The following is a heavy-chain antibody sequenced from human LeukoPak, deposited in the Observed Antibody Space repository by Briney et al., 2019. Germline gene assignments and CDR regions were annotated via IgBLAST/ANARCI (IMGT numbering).Heavy chain of an antibody. D-gene: IGHD2/OR15-2a*01. CDR2: FDPENRKT. CDR1: GFTLTELS. Sequence: GASVKVSCKVSGFTLTELSIHWVRQAPGKGPEWMGGFDPENRKTVYAHKFQGRVTMPEDTSTDTAYMGVTSLRFEDTAVYYCPRGDSLTFLDAFDIWGQGTTVTVSS. V-gene: IGHV1-24*01. J-gene: IGHJ3*02. CDR3: PRGDSLTFLDAFDI.